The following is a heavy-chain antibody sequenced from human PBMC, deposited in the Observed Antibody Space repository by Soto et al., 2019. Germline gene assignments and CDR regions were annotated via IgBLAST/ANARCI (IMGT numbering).Heavy chain of an antibody. J-gene: IGHJ4*02. CDR1: GGTFRNYA. Sequence: QVQLVQSGAEVKKPGSSVKLSCKTSGGTFRNYAINWVRQAPGQGLEWMGGSIPVFGTANYAQTFQGRFTITADESTSTAYMELSSLRSEDTPVYYCAIPLPKQQLVRGAFDHWGQGTLVTVAS. CDR2: SIPVFGTA. D-gene: IGHD6-13*01. CDR3: AIPLPKQQLVRGAFDH. V-gene: IGHV1-69*01.